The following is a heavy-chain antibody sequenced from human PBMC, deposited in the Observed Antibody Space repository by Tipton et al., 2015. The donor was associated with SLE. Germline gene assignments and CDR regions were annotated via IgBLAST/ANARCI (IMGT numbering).Heavy chain of an antibody. CDR3: SREHRGYSNSLGY. CDR1: GGSIGSGRYY. V-gene: IGHV4-61*02. J-gene: IGHJ4*02. CDR2: IYSSGTT. Sequence: TLSLTCTVSGGSIGSGRYYWNWIRQPAGKGLGWIGRIYSSGTTNYNPSLQDRVTISVDTSKNVFSLTITSVTAADTAMYYCSREHRGYSNSLGYWGQGARVSVSS. D-gene: IGHD5-12*01.